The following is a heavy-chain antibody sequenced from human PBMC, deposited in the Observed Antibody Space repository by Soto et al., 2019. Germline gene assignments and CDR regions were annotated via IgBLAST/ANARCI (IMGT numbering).Heavy chain of an antibody. CDR2: INHSGST. D-gene: IGHD6-6*01. CDR1: GGSFSGYY. CDR3: ARNEGRIAARPLVDY. V-gene: IGHV4-34*01. J-gene: IGHJ4*02. Sequence: SETLSLTCAVYGGSFSGYYWSWIRQPPGKGLEWIGEINHSGSTNYNPSLKSRVTISVDTSKNQFSLKLSSVTAADTAVYYCARNEGRIAARPLVDYWGQGTLVTV.